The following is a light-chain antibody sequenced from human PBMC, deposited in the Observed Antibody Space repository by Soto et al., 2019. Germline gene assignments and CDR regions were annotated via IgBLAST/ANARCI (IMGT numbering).Light chain of an antibody. CDR1: QDISKY. CDR3: QQHDNLLALT. J-gene: IGKJ4*01. Sequence: DIQMTQSPSSLSASVGDRVTIACQASQDISKYLNWYQFRPGQAPKLLIYDASNLETGVPSRFRGSGSGTHFTLTIASLQPEDVATDYCQQHDNLLALTFGGGTEVQIK. CDR2: DAS. V-gene: IGKV1-33*01.